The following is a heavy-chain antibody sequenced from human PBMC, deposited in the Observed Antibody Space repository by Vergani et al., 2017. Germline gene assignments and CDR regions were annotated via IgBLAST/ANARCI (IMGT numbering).Heavy chain of an antibody. V-gene: IGHV3-21*01. Sequence: EVQLVESGGGLVKPGGSLRLSCAASGFTFSSYSMNWVRQAPGKGLEWVSSISSSSSYIYYADSVKGRFTISRDNAKNSLYLQMNSLRAEDTAVYYCARVHSSGWYGDAFDIWGQGTMVTVSS. CDR3: ARVHSSGWYGDAFDI. D-gene: IGHD6-19*01. J-gene: IGHJ3*02. CDR2: ISSSSSYI. CDR1: GFTFSSYS.